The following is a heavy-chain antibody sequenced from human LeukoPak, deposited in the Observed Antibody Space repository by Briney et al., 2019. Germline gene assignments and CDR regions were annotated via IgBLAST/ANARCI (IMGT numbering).Heavy chain of an antibody. CDR2: ISYDGSNK. J-gene: IGHJ3*02. CDR1: GFTFSSYG. V-gene: IGHV3-30*18. Sequence: PGGSLRLSCAAPGFTFSSYGMHWVRQAPGKGLEWVAVISYDGSNKYYADSVKGRFTISRDNSKNTLYLQMNSLRAEDTAVYYCAKAPERRGYSYGYSALGAFFDIWGQGTMVTVSS. CDR3: AKAPERRGYSYGYSALGAFFDI. D-gene: IGHD5-18*01.